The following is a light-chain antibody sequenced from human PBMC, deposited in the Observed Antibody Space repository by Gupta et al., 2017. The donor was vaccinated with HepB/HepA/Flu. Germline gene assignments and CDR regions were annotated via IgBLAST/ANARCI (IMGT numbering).Light chain of an antibody. J-gene: IGKJ5*01. CDR3: QQYNNWPPIT. Sequence: ATLSCRASQSVSSNLAWYQQKPGQAPRLLIYGASTRATGIPARFSGSGSGTEFTLTISSLQSEDFAVYYCQQYNNWPPITCGQGTRLEIK. CDR1: QSVSSN. CDR2: GAS. V-gene: IGKV3-15*01.